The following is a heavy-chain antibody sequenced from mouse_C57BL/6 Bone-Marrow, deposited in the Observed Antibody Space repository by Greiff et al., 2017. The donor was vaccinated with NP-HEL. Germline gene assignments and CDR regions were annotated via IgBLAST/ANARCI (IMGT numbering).Heavy chain of an antibody. CDR3: ARDYGGGY. D-gene: IGHD1-1*01. J-gene: IGHJ2*01. V-gene: IGHV1-42*01. Sequence: EVQLQQSGPELVKPGASVKISCKASGYTFTGYYMNWVKQSPEQSLEWIGEINPSTGGTTYNQKFKAKATLTVDKSSSTAYMQLNSLTSEDSAVYYCARDYGGGYWGQGTTLTVSS. CDR2: INPSTGGT. CDR1: GYTFTGYY.